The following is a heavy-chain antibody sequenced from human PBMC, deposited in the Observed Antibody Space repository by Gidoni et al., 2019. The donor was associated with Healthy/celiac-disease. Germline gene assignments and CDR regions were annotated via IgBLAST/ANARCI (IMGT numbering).Heavy chain of an antibody. CDR2: IKSKTDGGTT. CDR3: TTLTMIVVVSVGANDAFDI. Sequence: EVQLVESGGGLVKPGGSLRLSCAASGFTFSNAWMSWVRQAPGKGLGWVGRIKSKTDGGTTDYAAPVKGRFTISRDDSKNTLYLQMNSLKTEDTAVYYCTTLTMIVVVSVGANDAFDIWGQGTMVTVSS. CDR1: GFTFSNAW. D-gene: IGHD3-22*01. V-gene: IGHV3-15*01. J-gene: IGHJ3*02.